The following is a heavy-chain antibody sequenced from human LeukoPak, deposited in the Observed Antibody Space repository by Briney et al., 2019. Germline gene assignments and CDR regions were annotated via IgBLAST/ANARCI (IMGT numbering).Heavy chain of an antibody. Sequence: GGSLSLSCPAPASTFSSYSLNWVGQAPGKGLEWVSSISSSSSSIYYADSVKGRFTISRDNAKNSLYLQMNSLRAEDTAVYYCARDGGSYRYFDCWGQGTLVTVSS. V-gene: IGHV3-21*01. CDR3: ARDGGSYRYFDC. D-gene: IGHD1-26*01. CDR1: ASTFSSYS. CDR2: ISSSSSSI. J-gene: IGHJ4*02.